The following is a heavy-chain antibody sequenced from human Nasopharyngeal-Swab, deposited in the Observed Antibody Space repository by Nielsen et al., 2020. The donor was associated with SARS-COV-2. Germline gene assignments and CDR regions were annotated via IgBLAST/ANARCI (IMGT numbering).Heavy chain of an antibody. CDR2: MNPNSGNT. D-gene: IGHD6-13*01. J-gene: IGHJ6*02. V-gene: IGHV1-8*01. CDR3: ARPQNPGIASYYYYGMDV. Sequence: WVRQAPGQGLEWMGWMNPNSGNTGYAQKFQGRVTMTRNTSISTAYMELNSLRSEDTAVYYCARPQNPGIASYYYYGMDVWGQGTTVTVSS.